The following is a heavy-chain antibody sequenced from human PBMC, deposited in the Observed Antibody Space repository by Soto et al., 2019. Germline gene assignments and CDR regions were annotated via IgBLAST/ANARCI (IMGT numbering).Heavy chain of an antibody. CDR3: AHVDCYLDFDY. V-gene: IGHV2-5*02. Sequence: QITLKESGPTLVKPTQTLTLTCTFSGFSLSTSGVGVGWIRQPPGKALEWLALIYWDDDKRYSPSLKSRITLTKDTYKIQVVLTMTNMDPVDTATYSCAHVDCYLDFDYWGQGTLGAVSS. D-gene: IGHD2-21*01. J-gene: IGHJ4*02. CDR1: GFSLSTSGVG. CDR2: IYWDDDK.